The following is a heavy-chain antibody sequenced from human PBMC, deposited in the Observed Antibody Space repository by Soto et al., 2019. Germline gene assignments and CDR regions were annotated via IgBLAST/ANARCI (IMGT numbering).Heavy chain of an antibody. V-gene: IGHV5-10-1*01. D-gene: IGHD3-9*01. J-gene: IGHJ6*02. CDR1: GYSFTSYW. Sequence: PGESLKISCXGSGYSFTSYWISWAREMPGKGLESMGRIDPSDSYTNYSPSFQGHVTISADKSISTAYLQWSSLKASATALYYCASHVPAGLDHDILTGPHYYYYYGMDFWGQGTTVTVSS. CDR3: ASHVPAGLDHDILTGPHYYYYYGMDF. CDR2: IDPSDSYT.